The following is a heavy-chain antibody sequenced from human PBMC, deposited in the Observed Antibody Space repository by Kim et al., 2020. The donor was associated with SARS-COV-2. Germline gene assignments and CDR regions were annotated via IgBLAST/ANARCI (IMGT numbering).Heavy chain of an antibody. Sequence: DSVKARLPISRDNSKHTRYLQMNSLRAEDPAVYYCAKGGYYDQGWFDPWGQGTLVTVSS. CDR3: AKGGYYDQGWFDP. V-gene: IGHV3-23*01. D-gene: IGHD3-22*01. J-gene: IGHJ5*02.